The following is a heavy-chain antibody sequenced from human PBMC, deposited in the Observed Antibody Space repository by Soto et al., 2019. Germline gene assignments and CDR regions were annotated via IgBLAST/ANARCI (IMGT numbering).Heavy chain of an antibody. Sequence: GASVKVSCKTSGYTFFDYGISWVRRAPGQGLEWMGSIGYSGVTYYVQKFQGRVAMTKDTSTNTGYMELRSLRSDDTALYYCARDSELFDYWGQGVLVTVSS. CDR3: ARDSELFDY. V-gene: IGHV1-18*01. CDR1: GYTFFDYG. CDR2: IGYSGVT. J-gene: IGHJ4*02. D-gene: IGHD1-26*01.